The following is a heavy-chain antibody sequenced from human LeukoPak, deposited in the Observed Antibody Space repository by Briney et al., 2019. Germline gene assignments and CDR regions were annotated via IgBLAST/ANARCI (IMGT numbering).Heavy chain of an antibody. Sequence: PSETLSLTCAVYGGSFSDCYWSWIRQPPGKGLEWIGEINHSGSSNYNPSLKSRVTISVDTSKNQFSLKLSSVTAADTAVYFCARHYYGSGTYYQQKGRFDYWGQGTLVTVSS. D-gene: IGHD3-10*01. CDR2: INHSGSS. CDR3: ARHYYGSGTYYQQKGRFDY. J-gene: IGHJ4*02. V-gene: IGHV4-34*01. CDR1: GGSFSDCY.